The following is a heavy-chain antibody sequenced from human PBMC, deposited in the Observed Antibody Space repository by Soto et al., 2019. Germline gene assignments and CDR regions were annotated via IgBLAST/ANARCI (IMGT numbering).Heavy chain of an antibody. J-gene: IGHJ6*02. CDR3: ARVTGRNHYGMDV. Sequence: SETLSLTCTVSGGSLKSGGYYWSWIRQHPGRGLEWIGYIYYTGRTYYNPSLESRVTFSVDTSKNQFSLKLSSVTAADTAVYYCARVTGRNHYGMDVWGQGTTVTVSS. CDR2: IYYTGRT. V-gene: IGHV4-31*02. CDR1: GGSLKSGGYY.